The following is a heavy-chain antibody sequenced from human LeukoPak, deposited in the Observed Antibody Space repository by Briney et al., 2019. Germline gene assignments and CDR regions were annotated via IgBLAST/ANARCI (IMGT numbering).Heavy chain of an antibody. V-gene: IGHV3-30*19. D-gene: IGHD4-17*01. J-gene: IGHJ6*02. CDR3: ARVPWSRNYGDYESDYYYGMDV. CDR1: GFTFSSYG. CDR2: ISYDGSNK. Sequence: GRSLRLSCAASGFTFSSYGMHWVRQAPGKGLEWVAVISYDGSNKYYADSVKGRFTISRDNSKNTLYLQMNSLRAEDTAVYYCARVPWSRNYGDYESDYYYGMDVWGQGTTVTVSS.